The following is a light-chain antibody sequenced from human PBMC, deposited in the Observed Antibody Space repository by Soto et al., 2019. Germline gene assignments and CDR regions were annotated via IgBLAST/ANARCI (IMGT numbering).Light chain of an antibody. CDR3: QQSYSTPPT. J-gene: IGKJ1*01. CDR1: QDISPS. CDR2: AAS. V-gene: IGKV1-39*01. Sequence: IQLTQSPSSLSASVGDRVIITCRASQDISPSVAWYQQKPGKAPKLLIYAASSLQSGVPSRFSGSGSGTDFTLTISSLQPEDFATYYCQQSYSTPPTFGQGTKVEIK.